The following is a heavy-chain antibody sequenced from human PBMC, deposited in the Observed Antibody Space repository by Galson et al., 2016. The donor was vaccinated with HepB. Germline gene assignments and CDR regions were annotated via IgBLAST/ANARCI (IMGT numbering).Heavy chain of an antibody. D-gene: IGHD4-23*01. Sequence: SLRLSCAVSGFTFTSQTMNWVRQAPGKGLEWVSGISAGGGSTNYADSVKGRFTISRDNSKNTLYLQMDSLRVEDTAVYYCAKHGDNWGSYFDYWGQETLATVSS. V-gene: IGHV3-23*01. CDR1: GFTFTSQT. CDR3: AKHGDNWGSYFDY. J-gene: IGHJ4*02. CDR2: ISAGGGST.